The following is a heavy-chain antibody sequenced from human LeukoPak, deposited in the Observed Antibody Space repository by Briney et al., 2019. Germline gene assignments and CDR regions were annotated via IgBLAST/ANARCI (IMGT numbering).Heavy chain of an antibody. Sequence: GGSLRLSCAASGFTFNDYAMRWVRHAPGKGLEWVSGISWNSGSIGCADSVKGRFTISRDNAKNSLYLQMNSLRAEDTALYYCAKDRYSSSWYEGYFDYWGQGTLVTVSS. J-gene: IGHJ4*02. CDR2: ISWNSGSI. V-gene: IGHV3-9*01. D-gene: IGHD6-13*01. CDR1: GFTFNDYA. CDR3: AKDRYSSSWYEGYFDY.